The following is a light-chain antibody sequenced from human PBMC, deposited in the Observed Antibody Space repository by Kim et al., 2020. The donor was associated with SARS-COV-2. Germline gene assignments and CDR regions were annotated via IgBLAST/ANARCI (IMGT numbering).Light chain of an antibody. CDR2: EDN. V-gene: IGLV6-57*03. CDR3: QSYDSSNPCV. Sequence: TVATTCPRSAGSLASNYVQWYQQRPGSAPTTVIYEDNQRPSGVPDRFSGSIDSSSSSASLTISVLKTADEADYYCQSYDSSNPCVFGGGTQLTVL. J-gene: IGLJ3*02. CDR1: AGSLASNY.